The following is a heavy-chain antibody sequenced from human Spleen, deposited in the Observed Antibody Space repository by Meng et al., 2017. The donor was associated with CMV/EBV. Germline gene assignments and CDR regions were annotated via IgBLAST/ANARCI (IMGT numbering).Heavy chain of an antibody. Sequence: GESLKISCAASGFTFSTYSMNWVRQAPEKGLEWVSLISWDGGSTYYADSVKGRFTISRDNSKNSLYLQMNSLRAEDTALYYCAKDIYCSSTSCPYYYYGMDVWGQGTTVTVSS. V-gene: IGHV3-43D*03. CDR3: AKDIYCSSTSCPYYYYGMDV. CDR2: ISWDGGST. D-gene: IGHD2-2*01. CDR1: GFTFSTYS. J-gene: IGHJ6*02.